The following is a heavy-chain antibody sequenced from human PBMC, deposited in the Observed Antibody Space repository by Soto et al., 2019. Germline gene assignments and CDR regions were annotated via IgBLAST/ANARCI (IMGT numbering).Heavy chain of an antibody. J-gene: IGHJ4*02. CDR1: GFTLSSYW. Sequence: PGGSLRLSCAASGFTLSSYWMHWVRQASGKGLVWVSRISFDGSTTTYADSVKGRFTISRDNAKNTLYLQMNSLRAEDTAVYYCARGGAHTAMANEYWGQGALVTVSS. D-gene: IGHD5-18*01. V-gene: IGHV3-74*01. CDR3: ARGGAHTAMANEY. CDR2: ISFDGSTT.